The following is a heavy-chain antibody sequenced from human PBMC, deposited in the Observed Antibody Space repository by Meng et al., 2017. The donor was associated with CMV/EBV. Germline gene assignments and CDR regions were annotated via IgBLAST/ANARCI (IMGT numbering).Heavy chain of an antibody. J-gene: IGHJ4*02. D-gene: IGHD5-12*01. Sequence: SGFTFSSYVMSWVRQAPGKGLEWASTITATSGSTYYADSVKGRFTVSRDNSKSTLYLQMISLRAEDTAVYYCAKHKAVATLEFYFDSWGQGTLVTVSS. CDR1: GFTFSSYV. CDR2: ITATSGST. CDR3: AKHKAVATLEFYFDS. V-gene: IGHV3-23*01.